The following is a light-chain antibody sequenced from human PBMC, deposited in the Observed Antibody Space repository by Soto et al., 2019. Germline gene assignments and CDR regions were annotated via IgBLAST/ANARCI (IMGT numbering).Light chain of an antibody. V-gene: IGKV3-11*01. J-gene: IGKJ5*01. Sequence: EIVLTHSPVTLSLSPGERATLSCSASQSVDNYLAWYQQKPGQAPRLLIYDVSNRATGIPARFSGSGSGTDFTLTISSLEPGDFAIYYCQQRNDWQVTFGQGTRLEI. CDR2: DVS. CDR1: QSVDNY. CDR3: QQRNDWQVT.